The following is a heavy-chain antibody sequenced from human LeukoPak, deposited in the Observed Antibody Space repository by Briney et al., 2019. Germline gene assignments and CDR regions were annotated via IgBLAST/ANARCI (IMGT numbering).Heavy chain of an antibody. CDR3: ASSGNYRIYYFDY. V-gene: IGHV3-66*01. Sequence: PRGSLRLSCAASGFTVSSNYMSWVRQAPGKGLEWVSLIYSGGSTYYADSVKGRFTISRDNSKNTLYLQMNSLRAEDTAVYYCASSGNYRIYYFDYWGQGTLDPVSS. CDR1: GFTVSSNY. D-gene: IGHD1-26*01. J-gene: IGHJ4*02. CDR2: IYSGGST.